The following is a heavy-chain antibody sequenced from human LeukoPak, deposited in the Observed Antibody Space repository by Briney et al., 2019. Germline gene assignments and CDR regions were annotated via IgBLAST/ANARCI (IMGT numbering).Heavy chain of an antibody. CDR2: IVVGSGNT. CDR1: GFTFTSSA. CDR3: ARRSGGYSHPYDY. D-gene: IGHD4-23*01. V-gene: IGHV1-58*02. Sequence: SVKVSCKASGFTFTSSAMQWVRQARGQRLEWIGWIVVGSGNTNYAQKFQERVTITRDMSTSTAYMELSSLRSEDTAVYYCARRSGGYSHPYDYWGQGILVSVSS. J-gene: IGHJ4*02.